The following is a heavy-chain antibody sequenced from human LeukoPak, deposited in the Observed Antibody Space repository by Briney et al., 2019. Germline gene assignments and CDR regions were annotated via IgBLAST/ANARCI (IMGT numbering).Heavy chain of an antibody. CDR2: ILQDGSAK. CDR3: AKDTLLYYYGSGSYVDY. J-gene: IGHJ4*02. V-gene: IGHV3-7*01. Sequence: GGSLRLSCAASGFTFSAYWMTWVRQAPEKGLEWVANILQDGSAKYYVDSVRGRFTISRDNSKNTLYLQMNSLRAEDTAVYYCAKDTLLYYYGSGSYVDYWGQGTLVTVSS. D-gene: IGHD3-10*01. CDR1: GFTFSAYW.